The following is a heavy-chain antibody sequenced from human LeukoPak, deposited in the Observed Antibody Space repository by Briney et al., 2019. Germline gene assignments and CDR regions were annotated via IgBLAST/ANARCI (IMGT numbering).Heavy chain of an antibody. D-gene: IGHD2-21*02. CDR2: ISGSGGST. CDR3: AKQVVTAIPMDV. V-gene: IGHV3-23*01. J-gene: IGHJ6*03. CDR1: GFTFSTYG. Sequence: GGTLRLSCAASGFTFSTYGMSWVRQTPGKGLEWVSAISGSGGSTYYADSVKGRFTISRDNSKNTLYLQMNSLRAEDTAVYYCAKQVVTAIPMDVWGKGTTVTISS.